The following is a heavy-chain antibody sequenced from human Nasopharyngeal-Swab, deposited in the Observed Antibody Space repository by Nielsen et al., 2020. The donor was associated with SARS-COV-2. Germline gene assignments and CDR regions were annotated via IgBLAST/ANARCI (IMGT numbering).Heavy chain of an antibody. V-gene: IGHV1-18*01. CDR1: GYTFTSYG. J-gene: IGHJ6*02. D-gene: IGHD2-15*01. Sequence: ASVKVSCKASGYTFTSYGISWVRQAPGQGLEWMGWISAYNGNTNYAQKLQGRVTMTTDTSTSTAYMELRSLRSDDTVVYYCARGGEYCSGGSCYLKYYYGMDVWGQGTTVTVSS. CDR3: ARGGEYCSGGSCYLKYYYGMDV. CDR2: ISAYNGNT.